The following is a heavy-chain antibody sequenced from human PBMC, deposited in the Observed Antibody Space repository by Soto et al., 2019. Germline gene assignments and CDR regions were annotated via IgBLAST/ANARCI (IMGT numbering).Heavy chain of an antibody. Sequence: PGESLKISVKGSVYSFTSYWISWVRQMPGKGLEWMGRTDPSDSYTNYSPSFQGHVTISADKSISTAYLQWSSLKASDTAMYYCASFPTDYQIDYWGQGTLVTAPQ. V-gene: IGHV5-10-1*01. D-gene: IGHD4-17*01. J-gene: IGHJ4*02. CDR1: VYSFTSYW. CDR2: TDPSDSYT. CDR3: ASFPTDYQIDY.